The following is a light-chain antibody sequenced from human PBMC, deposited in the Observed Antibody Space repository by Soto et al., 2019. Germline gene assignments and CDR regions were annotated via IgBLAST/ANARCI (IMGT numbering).Light chain of an antibody. J-gene: IGLJ2*01. Sequence: QSALTQPASVSGSPGQSITISCTGTSSDVGGYNYVSWYQQHPGKAPKLMIYDVSNRPSGVSNRFSGSKSGTSASLAITGLQAEDEADYFCQSYDISLSVSVIFGGGTKLTVL. V-gene: IGLV2-14*01. CDR3: QSYDISLSVSVI. CDR2: DVS. CDR1: SSDVGGYNY.